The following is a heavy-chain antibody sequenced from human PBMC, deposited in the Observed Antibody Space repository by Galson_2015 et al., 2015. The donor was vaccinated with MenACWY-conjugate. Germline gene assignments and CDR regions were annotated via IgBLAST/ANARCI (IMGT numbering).Heavy chain of an antibody. D-gene: IGHD5-18*01. CDR2: ISSSRSTI. J-gene: IGHJ6*02. V-gene: IGHV3-48*02. CDR1: GFTFSSYS. Sequence: SLRLSCAASGFTFSSYSMNWVRQAPGKGLEWVSDISSSRSTIYYADSVKGRFTISRDNAKNSLYLQMNSLRDEDTAVYYCARDPGYSYGYYYYYGMDVWGQGTTVTVSS. CDR3: ARDPGYSYGYYYYYGMDV.